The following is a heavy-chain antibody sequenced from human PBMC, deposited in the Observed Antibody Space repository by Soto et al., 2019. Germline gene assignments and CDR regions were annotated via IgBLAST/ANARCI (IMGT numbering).Heavy chain of an antibody. D-gene: IGHD3-10*01. CDR2: IIPIFGTA. Sequence: SVKVSCKASGGTFSSYAISWVRQAPGQGLEWMGGIIPIFGTANYAQKFQGRVTITAGESTSTAYMELSSLRSEDTAVYYCANRYTMVRGDRNWFDPWCQGTLVTVSS. CDR3: ANRYTMVRGDRNWFDP. CDR1: GGTFSSYA. V-gene: IGHV1-69*13. J-gene: IGHJ5*02.